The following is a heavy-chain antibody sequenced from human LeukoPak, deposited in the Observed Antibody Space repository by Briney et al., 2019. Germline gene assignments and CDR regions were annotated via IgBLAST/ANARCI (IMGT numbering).Heavy chain of an antibody. J-gene: IGHJ4*02. Sequence: EASVTVSCTASGYTFTGYYIHLVRQAPGQGLEWMGWINPNSGGTNYAQKFQGRVTMTRDTSISTAYMELSRLRSDDTAVYYCARPSWKVGATFGYWGQGTLVTVSS. D-gene: IGHD1-26*01. CDR3: ARPSWKVGATFGY. CDR1: GYTFTGYY. CDR2: INPNSGGT. V-gene: IGHV1-2*02.